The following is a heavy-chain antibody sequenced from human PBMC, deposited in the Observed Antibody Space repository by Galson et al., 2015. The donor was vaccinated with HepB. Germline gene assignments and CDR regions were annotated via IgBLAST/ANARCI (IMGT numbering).Heavy chain of an antibody. CDR1: GYTFTSYD. Sequence: SVKVSCKASGYTFTSYDVTWVRQASGQGLEWMGWMNPNSGNTGYAPKFRGRVTMTADISLSTAYMELGSLTSEDTAVYYCARGVRSQLFSDQWGQGSQVSVSS. V-gene: IGHV1-8*01. D-gene: IGHD2-21*01. CDR2: MNPNSGNT. J-gene: IGHJ4*02. CDR3: ARGVRSQLFSDQ.